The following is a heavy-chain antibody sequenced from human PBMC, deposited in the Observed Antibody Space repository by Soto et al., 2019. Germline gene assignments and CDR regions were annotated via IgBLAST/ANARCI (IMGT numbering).Heavy chain of an antibody. D-gene: IGHD6-19*01. Sequence: LVQSGPDVTKPGTSVKVSCKTSGFTFGSSAVQWVRQVRGQRLEWIGWIVVASGYSNVAQKFQDRVSLTRDLSTNTAFFELSSLTSEDSAMYYCAEDFIGVAGDFDHWGQGTLVSVSS. CDR3: AEDFIGVAGDFDH. V-gene: IGHV1-58*01. CDR1: GFTFGSSA. J-gene: IGHJ4*02. CDR2: IVVASGYS.